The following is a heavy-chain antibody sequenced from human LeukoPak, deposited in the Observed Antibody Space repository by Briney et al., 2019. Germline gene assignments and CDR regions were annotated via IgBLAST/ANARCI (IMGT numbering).Heavy chain of an antibody. CDR2: INSDGSST. Sequence: GGSLRLSCAASGFTFSSYWMRWVRQAPGKGLVWVSRINSDGSSTSYADSVKGRFTISRDNSKNTLYLQMNSLRAEDTAVYYCAKDANGGGFDYWGQGTLVTVSS. CDR3: AKDANGGGFDY. D-gene: IGHD1-1*01. V-gene: IGHV3-74*01. CDR1: GFTFSSYW. J-gene: IGHJ4*02.